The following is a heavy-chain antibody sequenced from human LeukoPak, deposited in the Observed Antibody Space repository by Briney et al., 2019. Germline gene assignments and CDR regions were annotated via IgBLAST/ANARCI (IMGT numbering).Heavy chain of an antibody. J-gene: IGHJ3*02. CDR3: AKAYCGGDCYSDHISDKIPEDAFDI. CDR2: INHSGST. D-gene: IGHD2-21*02. CDR1: GGSSSGYY. Sequence: PSETLSLTCAVYGGSSSGYYWSWIRQPPGKGLEWIGEINHSGSTNYNPSLKSRVTISVDTSKNQFSLKLSSVTAADTAVYYCAKAYCGGDCYSDHISDKIPEDAFDIWGQGTMVTVSS. V-gene: IGHV4-34*01.